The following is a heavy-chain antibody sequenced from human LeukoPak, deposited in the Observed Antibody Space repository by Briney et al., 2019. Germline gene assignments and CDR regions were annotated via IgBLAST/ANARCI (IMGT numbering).Heavy chain of an antibody. CDR3: AKDPRGVVVVPAAIGWFDP. D-gene: IGHD2-2*01. V-gene: IGHV3-23*01. CDR1: GFTFSSYA. Sequence: GGSLRLSCAASGFTFSSYAMSWVRQAPGKGLGWVSAISGSGGSTYYADSVKGRFTISRDNSKNTLYLQMNSLRAEDTAVYYCAKDPRGVVVVPAAIGWFDPWGQGTLVTVSS. CDR2: ISGSGGST. J-gene: IGHJ5*02.